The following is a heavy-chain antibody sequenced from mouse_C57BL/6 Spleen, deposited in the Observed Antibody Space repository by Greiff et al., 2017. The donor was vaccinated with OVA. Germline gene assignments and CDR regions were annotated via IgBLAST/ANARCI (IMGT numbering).Heavy chain of an antibody. CDR3: ASWDGDFDY. CDR1: GYTFTSYW. V-gene: IGHV1-50*01. J-gene: IGHJ2*01. D-gene: IGHD4-1*01. CDR2: IDPSDSYT. Sequence: QVQLQQPGAELVKPGASVKLSCKASGYTFTSYWMQWVKQRPGQGLEWIGEIDPSDSYTNYNQKFKGKATLTVDTSSSTAYMQLSSLTSEDSAVYYCASWDGDFDYWGQGTTLTVSS.